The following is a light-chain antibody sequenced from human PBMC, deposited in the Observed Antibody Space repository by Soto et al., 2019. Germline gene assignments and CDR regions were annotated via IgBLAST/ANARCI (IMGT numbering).Light chain of an antibody. J-gene: IGKJ3*01. CDR2: AAS. CDR3: QQSYITPFT. V-gene: IGKV1-39*01. CDR1: QRITSY. Sequence: DIQMTRSRSSLSASVVDRVTITPRASQRITSYLNWYQQKPGNAPKLLIYAASSLQSGVPSRFSGSGSVTDFTLTISSLQPEDFATYYSQQSYITPFTFGRGTKVDI.